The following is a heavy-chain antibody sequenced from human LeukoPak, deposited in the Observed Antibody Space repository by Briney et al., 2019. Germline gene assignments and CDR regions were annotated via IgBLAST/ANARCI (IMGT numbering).Heavy chain of an antibody. J-gene: IGHJ3*01. CDR3: ARSTRSDAFDV. CDR2: FHASGSI. CDR1: GVSISSRSHY. V-gene: IGHV4-61*02. Sequence: RASETLSLTCNVSGVSISSRSHYWSWIRRSAEKGLEWVARFHASGSIHYNPSLKSRVSISVDTSKNHLSLRLTSVTAADTALYYCARSTRSDAFDVWGQGTMVTVSS.